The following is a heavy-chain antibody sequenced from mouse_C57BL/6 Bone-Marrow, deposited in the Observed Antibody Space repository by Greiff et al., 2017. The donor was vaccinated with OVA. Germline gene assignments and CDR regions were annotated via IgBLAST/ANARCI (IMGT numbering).Heavy chain of an antibody. Sequence: QVQLQQPGAELVKPGASVKMSCKASGYTFTSYWITWVKQRPGQGLEWIGDIYPGSGSTNYNEKFKSKATLTVDTTSSTAYMQLSSLTSEEYAVYYCASMYDGYYFDYWGQGTTLTVSS. D-gene: IGHD2-3*01. CDR2: IYPGSGST. CDR1: GYTFTSYW. J-gene: IGHJ2*01. V-gene: IGHV1-55*01. CDR3: ASMYDGYYFDY.